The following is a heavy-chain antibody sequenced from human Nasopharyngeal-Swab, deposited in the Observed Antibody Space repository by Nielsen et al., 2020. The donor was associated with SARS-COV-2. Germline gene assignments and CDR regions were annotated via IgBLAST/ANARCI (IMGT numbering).Heavy chain of an antibody. CDR2: TYYRSEWYN. V-gene: IGHV6-1*01. Sequence: WIRQSPSRGLEWLGRTYYRSEWYNDYAVSVKSRITIKPDPSTNQFSLQLNSVTPEDTAVYYCARDAPTHYGAFYWGWGTLVTVSS. CDR3: ARDAPTHYGAFY. J-gene: IGHJ4*02. D-gene: IGHD4-17*01.